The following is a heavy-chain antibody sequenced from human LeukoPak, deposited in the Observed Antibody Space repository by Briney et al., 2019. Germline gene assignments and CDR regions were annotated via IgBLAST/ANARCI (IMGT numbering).Heavy chain of an antibody. J-gene: IGHJ4*02. CDR3: ARGAGLIGTPNYSFDY. D-gene: IGHD4/OR15-4a*01. Sequence: ASVKVSCKASGYTFTSYGISWVRQAPGQGLEWMGWISAYNGNTNYAQKFQGRVTMTTDTSTSTAYMELRSLRSDDTAVYYCARGAGLIGTPNYSFDYWGQGTLVTVSS. CDR1: GYTFTSYG. CDR2: ISAYNGNT. V-gene: IGHV1-18*01.